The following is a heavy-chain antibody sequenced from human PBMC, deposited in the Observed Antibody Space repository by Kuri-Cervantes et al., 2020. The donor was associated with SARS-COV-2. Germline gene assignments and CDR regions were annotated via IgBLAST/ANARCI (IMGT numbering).Heavy chain of an antibody. Sequence: ASVKVSCKASGYTFTSYDINWVRQATGQGLEWMGWMNPNSGNTGYAQKFQGRVTMTRNTSVSTAYMELSSLRSEDTAVYYCARDGGLIMTRDLQNDAFDIWGQGTMVTVSS. CDR2: MNPNSGNT. D-gene: IGHD3-16*02. V-gene: IGHV1-8*02. J-gene: IGHJ3*02. CDR1: GYTFTSYD. CDR3: ARDGGLIMTRDLQNDAFDI.